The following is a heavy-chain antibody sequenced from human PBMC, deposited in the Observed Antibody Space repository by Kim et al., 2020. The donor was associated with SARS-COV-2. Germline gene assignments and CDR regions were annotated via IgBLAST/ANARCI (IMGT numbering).Heavy chain of an antibody. Sequence: SVEVSCKASGGTFSSYAISWVRQAPGQGLEWMGGIIPIFGTANYAQKFQGRVTITADESTSTAYMELSSLRSEDTAVYYCARGDPYDILTGYYPYYFDYWGQGTLVTVSS. CDR2: IIPIFGTA. V-gene: IGHV1-69*13. J-gene: IGHJ4*02. D-gene: IGHD3-9*01. CDR1: GGTFSSYA. CDR3: ARGDPYDILTGYYPYYFDY.